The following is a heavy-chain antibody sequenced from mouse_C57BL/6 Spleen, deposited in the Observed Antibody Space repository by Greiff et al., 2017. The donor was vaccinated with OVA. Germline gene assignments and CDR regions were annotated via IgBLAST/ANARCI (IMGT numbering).Heavy chain of an antibody. J-gene: IGHJ4*01. CDR3: ARWLRGYAMDY. CDR1: GFTFSDYG. CDR2: ISSGSSTI. V-gene: IGHV5-17*01. Sequence: EVQVVESGGGLVKPGGSLKLSCAASGFTFSDYGMHWVRQAPEKGLEWVAYISSGSSTISYADTVKGRFTISRDNAKNTLFLQMTSLRSEDTAMYYCARWLRGYAMDYWGQGTSVTVSS. D-gene: IGHD2-2*01.